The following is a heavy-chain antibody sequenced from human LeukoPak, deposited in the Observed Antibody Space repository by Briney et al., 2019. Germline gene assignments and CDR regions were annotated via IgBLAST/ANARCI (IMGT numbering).Heavy chain of an antibody. V-gene: IGHV1-24*01. CDR2: FDPEDGET. CDR3: ATGERDTAMANFDY. CDR1: GYTLTELS. Sequence: ASVKVSCKVSGYTLTELSMHWVRQAPGKGLEWMGGFDPEDGETIYAQKFQARVTMTEDTSTDTAYMELSSLRSEDTAVYYCATGERDTAMANFDYWGQGTLVTVSS. D-gene: IGHD5-18*01. J-gene: IGHJ4*02.